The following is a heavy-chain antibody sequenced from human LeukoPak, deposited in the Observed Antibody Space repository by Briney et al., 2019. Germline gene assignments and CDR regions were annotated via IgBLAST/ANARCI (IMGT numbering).Heavy chain of an antibody. Sequence: PSETLPLTCTVSGGSISSSSYYWGWIRQPPGKGLEWIGSIYYSGSTYYNPSLKSRVTISVDTSKNQFSLKLSSVTAADTAVYYCARHYYDSTQGDYWGQGTLVTVSS. CDR2: IYYSGST. V-gene: IGHV4-39*01. D-gene: IGHD3-22*01. CDR1: GGSISSSSYY. CDR3: ARHYYDSTQGDY. J-gene: IGHJ4*02.